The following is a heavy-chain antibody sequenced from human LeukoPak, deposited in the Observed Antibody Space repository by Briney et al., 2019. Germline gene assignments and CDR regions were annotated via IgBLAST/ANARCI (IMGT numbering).Heavy chain of an antibody. CDR1: GFTLSSYS. CDR2: ISSSSSYI. CDR3: ARYMTVYGDYGPFDY. D-gene: IGHD4-17*01. V-gene: IGHV3-21*01. J-gene: IGHJ4*02. Sequence: PGGSLRLSCAASGFTLSSYSMNWVRQAPGKGLEWVSSISSSSSYIYYADSVKGRFTISRDNAKNSLYLQMNSLRAEDTAVYYCARYMTVYGDYGPFDYWGQGTLVTVSS.